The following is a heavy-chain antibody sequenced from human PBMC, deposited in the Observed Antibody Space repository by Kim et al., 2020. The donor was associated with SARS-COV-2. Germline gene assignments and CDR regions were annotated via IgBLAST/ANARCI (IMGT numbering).Heavy chain of an antibody. CDR1: GYSFTSYW. CDR3: AILEVVTAIPDAFDI. D-gene: IGHD2-21*02. J-gene: IGHJ3*02. Sequence: GESLKISCKGSGYSFTSYWISWVRQMPGKGLEWMGIIYPGDSDTRYSPSFQGQVTISADKSISTAYLQWSSLKASDTAMYYCAILEVVTAIPDAFDIWGQGTMVTVSS. CDR2: IYPGDSDT. V-gene: IGHV5-51*01.